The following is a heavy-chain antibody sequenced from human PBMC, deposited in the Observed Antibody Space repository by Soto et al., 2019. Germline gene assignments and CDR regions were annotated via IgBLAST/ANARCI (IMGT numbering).Heavy chain of an antibody. J-gene: IGHJ4*02. Sequence: GASVKVSCKASGYTFTSYGISWVRQAPGQGLEWMGWISAYNGNTNYAQKLQGRVTMTTDTSTSTAYMELRSLRSDDTAVYYCARWYYDYIWGSKKYYFDYWGQGTLVTVSS. CDR1: GYTFTSYG. D-gene: IGHD3-16*01. V-gene: IGHV1-18*01. CDR3: ARWYYDYIWGSKKYYFDY. CDR2: ISAYNGNT.